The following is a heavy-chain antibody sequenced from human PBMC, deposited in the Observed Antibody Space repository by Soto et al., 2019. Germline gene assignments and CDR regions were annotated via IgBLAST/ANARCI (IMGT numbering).Heavy chain of an antibody. V-gene: IGHV3-74*01. CDR2: IKIDGSST. CDR1: GFSFSGYL. CDR3: TRELVEMGTISHYGMDV. Sequence: GGSLRLSCAASGFSFSGYLMHWVRQPPGKGLVWVSRIKIDGSSTSYADPVKGRFTISRDNAKNTLYLQMNSPRAEDTAVYYCTRELVEMGTISHYGMDVWGQGTTVTVSS. J-gene: IGHJ6*02. D-gene: IGHD2-2*01.